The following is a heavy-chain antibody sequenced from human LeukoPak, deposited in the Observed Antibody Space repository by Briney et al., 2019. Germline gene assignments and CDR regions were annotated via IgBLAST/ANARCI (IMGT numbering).Heavy chain of an antibody. CDR3: ARGRRYCSGGSCSPRHYYYYMDV. CDR2: IYYSGST. Sequence: PSETLSLTCTVSGGSISSYYWSWIRQPPGKGLEWIGYIYYSGSTNYNPSLKSRVTISVDTSKNQFSLKLSSVTAADTAVYYCARGRRYCSGGSCSPRHYYYYMDVWGKGTTVTVSS. J-gene: IGHJ6*03. D-gene: IGHD2-15*01. V-gene: IGHV4-59*12. CDR1: GGSISSYY.